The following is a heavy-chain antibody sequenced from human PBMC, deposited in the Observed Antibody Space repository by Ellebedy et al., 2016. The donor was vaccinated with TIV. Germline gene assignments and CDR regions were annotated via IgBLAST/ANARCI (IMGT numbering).Heavy chain of an antibody. Sequence: MPSETLSLTCAVYGGSFSGYYWSWIRQPPGKGLEWIGEINHSGSTNYNPSLKSRVTISVDTSKNQFSLKLSSVTAADTAVYYCARVRRYSSKYYYYYYGMDVWGQGTTVTVSS. CDR3: ARVRRYSSKYYYYYYGMDV. CDR2: INHSGST. CDR1: GGSFSGYY. D-gene: IGHD6-13*01. V-gene: IGHV4-34*01. J-gene: IGHJ6*02.